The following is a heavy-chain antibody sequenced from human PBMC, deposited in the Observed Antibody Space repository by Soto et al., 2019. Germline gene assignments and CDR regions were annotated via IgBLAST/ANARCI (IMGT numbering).Heavy chain of an antibody. V-gene: IGHV4-39*01. Sequence: PSETLSLTCTVSGGSISSSSYYWGWIRQPPGKGLEWIGSIYYSGSTYYNPSLKSRVTISVDTSKNQFSLKLSSVTAADTAVYYCARFLGYYDSSGYYPASFDYWGQGTLVTVSS. CDR2: IYYSGST. CDR1: GGSISSSSYY. CDR3: ARFLGYYDSSGYYPASFDY. J-gene: IGHJ4*02. D-gene: IGHD3-22*01.